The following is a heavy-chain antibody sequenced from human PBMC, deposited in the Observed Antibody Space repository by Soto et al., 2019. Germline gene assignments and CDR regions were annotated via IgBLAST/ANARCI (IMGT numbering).Heavy chain of an antibody. CDR2: INPNSGGT. J-gene: IGHJ6*02. V-gene: IGHV1-2*02. CDR3: ARGLGYCSSTSCYIIAAAGTELDV. D-gene: IGHD2-2*02. CDR1: GYTFTGYY. Sequence: ASVKVSWKASGYTFTGYYMHWVRQAPGQGLEWMGWINPNSGGTNYAQKFQARVTMTRDTSISTAYMELSRLRSDDTAVYYCARGLGYCSSTSCYIIAAAGTELDVWGQGTTVTVSS.